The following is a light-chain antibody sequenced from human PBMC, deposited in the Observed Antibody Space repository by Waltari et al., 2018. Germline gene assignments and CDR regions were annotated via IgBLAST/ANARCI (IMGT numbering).Light chain of an antibody. V-gene: IGKV1-39*01. Sequence: DFQMTKSPSSLSASVVDSVTITCRASQSINTYLNWYQQKPGKAPNLLIYAASSLQSGVPSRFSGSRSETDFTLTISSLQPEDFATYYCQQSYSPLTFGGGTKVEIK. CDR1: QSINTY. J-gene: IGKJ4*01. CDR2: AAS. CDR3: QQSYSPLT.